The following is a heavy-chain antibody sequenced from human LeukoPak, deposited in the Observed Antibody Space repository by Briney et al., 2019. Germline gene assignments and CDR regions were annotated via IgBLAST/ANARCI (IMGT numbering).Heavy chain of an antibody. J-gene: IGHJ3*02. Sequence: GGSLRLSCAPSGFTFTIFGINWVRQAPGKGPEWVSYIDARSGITYYADSVQGRFTISRDNAKESVFLQMNGLRVDDTAVYYCARTYDFGRGRPGDAFDNWGQGTPVIVSS. D-gene: IGHD3-3*01. CDR2: IDARSGIT. V-gene: IGHV3-48*01. CDR3: ARTYDFGRGRPGDAFDN. CDR1: GFTFTIFG.